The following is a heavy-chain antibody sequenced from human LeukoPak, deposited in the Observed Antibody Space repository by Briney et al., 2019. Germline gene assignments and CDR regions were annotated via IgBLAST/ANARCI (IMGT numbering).Heavy chain of an antibody. CDR3: ARDLGVIVATPTGYGY. J-gene: IGHJ4*02. V-gene: IGHV1-2*02. Sequence: DSVKVSCKASGYTFTAYYMHWVRQAPGQGLEWMXWIKCDSGGTEYSRNYRGRVTMTRDTSISTAYMELSRLRSDDTAVYYCARDLGVIVATPTGYGYWGQGTLVTVSS. CDR2: IKCDSGGT. CDR1: GYTFTAYY. D-gene: IGHD5-12*01.